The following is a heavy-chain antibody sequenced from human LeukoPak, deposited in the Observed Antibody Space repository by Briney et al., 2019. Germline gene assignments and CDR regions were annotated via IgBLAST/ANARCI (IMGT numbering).Heavy chain of an antibody. Sequence: SVKVSCKASGGTFSSYAISWVRQAPGQGLEWMGRIIPILGVANYAQKFQVRVTITADTSTSTAYIELSSLRSEDTAMYYCTRDSVTYYYDSSGDNYFDYWGQGTLVTVSS. CDR2: IIPILGVA. J-gene: IGHJ4*02. V-gene: IGHV1-69*04. CDR3: TRDSVTYYYDSSGDNYFDY. CDR1: GGTFSSYA. D-gene: IGHD3-22*01.